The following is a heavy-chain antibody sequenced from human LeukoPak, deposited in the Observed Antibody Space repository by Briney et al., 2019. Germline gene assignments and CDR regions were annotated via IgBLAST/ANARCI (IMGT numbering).Heavy chain of an antibody. V-gene: IGHV3-30*03. Sequence: GGSLRLSCAASEFTFNNYGMHWVRQAPGKGLEWVALISKDGSNEYYADSVKGRFTISRDNSKNTLYLQMNSLRAEDTAVYYCARDLDGAVAFDIWGQGTMVTVSS. CDR1: EFTFNNYG. CDR2: ISKDGSNE. CDR3: ARDLDGAVAFDI. D-gene: IGHD1-1*01. J-gene: IGHJ3*02.